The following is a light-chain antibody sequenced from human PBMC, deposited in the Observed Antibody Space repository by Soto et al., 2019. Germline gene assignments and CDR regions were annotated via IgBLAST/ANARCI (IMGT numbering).Light chain of an antibody. V-gene: IGKV1-39*01. CDR3: QQSHSNIQELT. J-gene: IGKJ4*01. CDR1: QSVSNH. CDR2: ASS. Sequence: DIQMTQSPSSLSASVGVRVTITCRASQSVSNHLNWYQQKLGKAPKLLIYASSSLQRGVPSRFSGSGSGTDFTLTISSLQPEDFATYYCQQSHSNIQELTFGGGTKVEIK.